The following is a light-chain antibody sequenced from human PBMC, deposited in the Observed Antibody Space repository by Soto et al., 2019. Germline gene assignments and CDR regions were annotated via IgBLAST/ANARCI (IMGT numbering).Light chain of an antibody. V-gene: IGLV2-11*01. J-gene: IGLJ1*01. CDR1: SSDVGSYNY. CDR2: DVS. Sequence: QSALTQPRSVSGSPGQSVTISCTGTSSDVGSYNYVSWYQQHPGKAPKVMIYDVSKRPSGVPDRFSGSKSGNTASLTISGLQAEDEADYYCCSYAGSYTDVFGIGTKLTVL. CDR3: CSYAGSYTDV.